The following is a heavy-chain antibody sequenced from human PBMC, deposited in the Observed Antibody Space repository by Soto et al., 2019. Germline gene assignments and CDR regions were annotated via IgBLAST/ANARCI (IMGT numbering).Heavy chain of an antibody. V-gene: IGHV5-10-1*01. CDR2: IDPSDSYT. Sequence: GESLKISCKASGYTFTRYWITWVRQMPGKGLEWVGTIDPSDSYTNYSPSFQGHVTISADKSISTAFVQWSSLKASDTAMYYCGRSSASGLDDWGRGTLVTVSS. D-gene: IGHD3-10*01. CDR1: GYTFTRYW. J-gene: IGHJ4*02. CDR3: GRSSASGLDD.